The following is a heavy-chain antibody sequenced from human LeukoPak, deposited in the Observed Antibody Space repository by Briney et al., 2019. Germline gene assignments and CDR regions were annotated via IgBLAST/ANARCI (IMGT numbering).Heavy chain of an antibody. CDR2: ISGSGGST. Sequence: TGGSLRLSCAASGFTFSSYAMSWVRQAPGKGLEWVSAISGSGGSTYYADSVKGRFTISRDNSKNTLYLEMNSLRVEDTALYYCAKGAPNYYGPKFDPWGQGTLVTVSS. D-gene: IGHD3-10*01. V-gene: IGHV3-23*01. J-gene: IGHJ5*02. CDR1: GFTFSSYA. CDR3: AKGAPNYYGPKFDP.